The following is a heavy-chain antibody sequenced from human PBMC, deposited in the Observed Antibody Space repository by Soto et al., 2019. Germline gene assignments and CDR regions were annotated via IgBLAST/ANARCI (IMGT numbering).Heavy chain of an antibody. V-gene: IGHV3-33*01. J-gene: IGHJ6*02. D-gene: IGHD6-13*01. CDR2: IWNDGNGY. CDR1: GFNFNTYG. CDR3: ARRQISPPTRGAASARGGMDV. Sequence: QVQLVESGGGVVQPGRSLRLSCAASGFNFNTYGMHWVRQAPGKGLEWVAVIWNDGNGYYYANSVKGRFTISRDNSKNTVYLQMSSLRADDTAVYYCARRQISPPTRGAASARGGMDVWGQGTTVTVSS.